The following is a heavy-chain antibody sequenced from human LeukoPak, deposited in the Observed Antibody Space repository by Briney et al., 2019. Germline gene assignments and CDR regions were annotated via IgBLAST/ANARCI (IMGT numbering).Heavy chain of an antibody. J-gene: IGHJ6*04. CDR2: IWYDGSSK. D-gene: IGHD6-13*01. CDR1: GFTFSSYG. CDR3: AMCIAAAGTRRDYYYYGMDV. V-gene: IGHV3-33*01. Sequence: GGSLRLSCAASGFTFSSYGMHWVRQAPGKGLEWVAVIWYDGSSKYYADSVKGRFTISRDNSKNTLYLQMNSLRAEDTAVYYCAMCIAAAGTRRDYYYYGMDVWGKGTTVTVSS.